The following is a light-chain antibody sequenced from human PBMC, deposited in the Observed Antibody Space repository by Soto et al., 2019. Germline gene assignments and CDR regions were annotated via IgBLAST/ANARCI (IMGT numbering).Light chain of an antibody. J-gene: IGKJ4*01. CDR3: QQCYNWPLT. V-gene: IGKV3-15*01. CDR2: GAS. Sequence: EILMTQSPATLSVSPGERATLSCRASQSVSSSLAWYQHKTGQAPRLLIYGASTRATGVPSRFSGSGSVTEFALTISSLQSEDFAVYYCQQCYNWPLTVGGGTKVEIK. CDR1: QSVSSS.